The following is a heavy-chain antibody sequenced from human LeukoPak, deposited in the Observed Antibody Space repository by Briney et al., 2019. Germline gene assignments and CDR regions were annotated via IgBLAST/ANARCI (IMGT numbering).Heavy chain of an antibody. CDR3: ARSGQLVREIDY. Sequence: ASVKVSCKASGYTFTGYYMHWVRQAPGQGLEWIGWINPNSGDTNYAQKFQGRVTMTRDTSISTAYMELSSLISDDTAVYYCARSGQLVREIDYWGQGTLVTVSS. D-gene: IGHD6-13*01. V-gene: IGHV1-2*02. J-gene: IGHJ4*02. CDR1: GYTFTGYY. CDR2: INPNSGDT.